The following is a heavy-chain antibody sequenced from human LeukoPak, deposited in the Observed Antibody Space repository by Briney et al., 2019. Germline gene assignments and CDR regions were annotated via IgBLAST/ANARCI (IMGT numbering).Heavy chain of an antibody. D-gene: IGHD1-26*01. CDR2: TYYRSKWSN. J-gene: IGHJ4*02. V-gene: IGHV6-1*01. Sequence: SQALSLTCAISGDSVSSNSAAWNWIRQPPSRGLEWQGRTYYRSKWSNDYAVTVKSRININPDTSKNQFSLQLNSVTPDDTAVYYCARVAGSGGSYYRYFDYWGQGTLVSVSS. CDR3: ARVAGSGGSYYRYFDY. CDR1: GDSVSSNSAA.